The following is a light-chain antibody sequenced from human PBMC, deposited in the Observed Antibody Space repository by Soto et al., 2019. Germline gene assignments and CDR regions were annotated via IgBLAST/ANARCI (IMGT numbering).Light chain of an antibody. CDR3: QSYDSSLSEV. V-gene: IGLV1-40*01. CDR1: SSNIGAGYD. Sequence: QSVLTQPPSVSGAPGQRVTISCTGSSSNIGAGYDVHWYQQLPGTAPKLLIYGNSNRPSGVPDRFSGSKSGTSASLAITGLQAEDEADYYCQSYDSSLSEVFGTGTKVNV. CDR2: GNS. J-gene: IGLJ1*01.